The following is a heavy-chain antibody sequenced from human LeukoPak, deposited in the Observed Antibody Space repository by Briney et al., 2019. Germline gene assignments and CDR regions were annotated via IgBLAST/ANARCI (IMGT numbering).Heavy chain of an antibody. D-gene: IGHD1-1*01. CDR3: AKDRWTEVDAFDI. Sequence: GGSLRLSCAASGFTFSSYAVSWVRQAPGKGVEWVSAISCSGGSTYYADSVKGRFTISRDNSENTLYLQMNSLRAEDTAVYYCAKDRWTEVDAFDIWGQGTMVTVSS. V-gene: IGHV3-23*01. CDR2: ISCSGGST. CDR1: GFTFSSYA. J-gene: IGHJ3*02.